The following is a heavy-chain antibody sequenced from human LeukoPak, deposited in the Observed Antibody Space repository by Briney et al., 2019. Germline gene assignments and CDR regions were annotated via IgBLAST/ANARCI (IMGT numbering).Heavy chain of an antibody. CDR2: INPSGGST. D-gene: IGHD2-2*01. Sequence: ASVKVSCKASGYTFTSYYMHWVRQAPRQGLEWMGIINPSGGSTSYAQKFQGRVTMTRDTFTSTVYMELSSLRSEDTAVYYCARMGEIVVVPAATSSFDYWGQGTLVTVSS. V-gene: IGHV1-46*01. CDR3: ARMGEIVVVPAATSSFDY. CDR1: GYTFTSYY. J-gene: IGHJ4*02.